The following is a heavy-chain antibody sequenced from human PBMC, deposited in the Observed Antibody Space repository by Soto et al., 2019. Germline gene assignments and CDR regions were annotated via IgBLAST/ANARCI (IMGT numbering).Heavy chain of an antibody. CDR1: GFTVSSNY. Sequence: EVQLVESGGGLIQPGGSLRLSCAASGFTVSSNYMSWVRQAPGKGLEWVSVIYSGGSTYYADSVKGRFTISRDNSKNTLYLQMNSLRAEDTAVYYCAIRSLGTAPVWYGMDVWGQGTTVTVSS. CDR3: AIRSLGTAPVWYGMDV. D-gene: IGHD1-1*01. J-gene: IGHJ6*02. V-gene: IGHV3-53*01. CDR2: IYSGGST.